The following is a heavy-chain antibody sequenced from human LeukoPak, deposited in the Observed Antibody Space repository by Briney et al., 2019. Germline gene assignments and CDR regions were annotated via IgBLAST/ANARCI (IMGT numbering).Heavy chain of an antibody. D-gene: IGHD2-21*02. Sequence: SETLSLTSSVSGASISSDYWSWIRQPPGKGLEWIGNIYSSETTKYNPSLRSRATISGDTSKNQFSLKLSSVTAADTAVYYCARHFPYCGGDCPYYYMDVWGKGTTVTVSS. CDR3: ARHFPYCGGDCPYYYMDV. J-gene: IGHJ6*03. CDR2: IYSSETT. CDR1: GASISSDY. V-gene: IGHV4-4*09.